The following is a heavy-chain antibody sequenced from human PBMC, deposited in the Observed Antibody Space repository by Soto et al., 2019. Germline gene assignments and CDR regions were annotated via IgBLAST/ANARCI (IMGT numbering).Heavy chain of an antibody. J-gene: IGHJ4*02. CDR3: ARDLAYIREY. CDR1: GYTFTDYG. D-gene: IGHD3-10*01. CDR2: ISTAHADI. V-gene: IGHV1-18*01. Sequence: QVQLIQSGPEVRKPGASVKVSCKTSGYTFTDYGISWVRQAPGQGLEWMGWISTAHADIGYAQKFQGRVTMTKDTSTSTSFMELRSLRSDDTAIYYCARDLAYIREYWGQGTQGTVSS.